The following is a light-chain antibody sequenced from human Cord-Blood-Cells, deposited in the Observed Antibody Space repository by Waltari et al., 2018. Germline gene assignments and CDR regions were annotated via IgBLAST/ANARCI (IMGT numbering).Light chain of an antibody. CDR1: TLGGKY. Sequence: SYELTQPPSVSVYPGQTASITCSRGTLGGKYACWHQQKPGQSPVLVIYQDSKRPSGIPERFSGSNSGNTATLTISGTQAMDEADYYCQAWDSSTAVFGGGTKLTVL. V-gene: IGLV3-1*01. J-gene: IGLJ3*02. CDR3: QAWDSSTAV. CDR2: QDS.